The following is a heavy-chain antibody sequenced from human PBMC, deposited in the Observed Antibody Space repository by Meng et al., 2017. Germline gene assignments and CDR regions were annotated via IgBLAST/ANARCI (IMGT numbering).Heavy chain of an antibody. J-gene: IGHJ1*01. D-gene: IGHD3-22*01. CDR2: INPNSGGT. V-gene: IGHV1-2*02. CDR3: ASRYDSSGSAAFQH. CDR1: GSTFXGYY. Sequence: QVQIGLFGAELXKPGASVKVXXKASGSTFXGYYMHWVRQAPGQGLEWMGWINPNSGGTNYAQKFQGRVTMTRDTSISTAYMELSRLRSDDTAVYYCASRYDSSGSAAFQHWGQGTLVTVSS.